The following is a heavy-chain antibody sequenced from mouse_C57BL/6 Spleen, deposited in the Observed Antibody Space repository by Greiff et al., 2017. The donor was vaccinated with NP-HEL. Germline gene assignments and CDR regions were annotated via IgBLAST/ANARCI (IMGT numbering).Heavy chain of an antibody. Sequence: QVQLQQPGAELVKPGASVKLSCKASGYTFTSYWMHWVKQRPGRGLEWIGRIDPNSGGTKYNEKFKSKATLTVDKPSSTAYMQLSSLTSEDSAAYYCARRDDGYAWFAYWGQGTLVTVSA. V-gene: IGHV1-72*01. CDR3: ARRDDGYAWFAY. J-gene: IGHJ3*01. D-gene: IGHD2-3*01. CDR2: IDPNSGGT. CDR1: GYTFTSYW.